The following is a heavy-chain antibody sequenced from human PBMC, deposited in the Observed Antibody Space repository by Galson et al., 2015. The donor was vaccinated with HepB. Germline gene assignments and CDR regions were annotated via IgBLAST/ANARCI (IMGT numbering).Heavy chain of an antibody. D-gene: IGHD3-3*01. CDR1: GFTFTSSA. Sequence: SVKVSCKASGFTFTSSAVQWVRQARGQRLEWIGWIVVGGGNTNYAQKFQERVTITRDMSTSTAYMELSSLRSEDTAVYYCAAGLITIFGASGYGMDVWGQGTTVTVSS. V-gene: IGHV1-58*01. J-gene: IGHJ6*02. CDR3: AAGLITIFGASGYGMDV. CDR2: IVVGGGNT.